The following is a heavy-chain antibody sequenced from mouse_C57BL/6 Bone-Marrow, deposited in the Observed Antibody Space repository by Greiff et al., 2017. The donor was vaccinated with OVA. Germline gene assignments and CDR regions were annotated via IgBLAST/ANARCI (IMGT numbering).Heavy chain of an antibody. CDR2: FYPGSGSI. CDR3: ARHERGIYDGYYVYFDY. Sequence: VQLQQSGAELVKPGASVKLSCKASGYTFTDYTIHWVKQRSGQGLEWIGWFYPGSGSIKYNEKFKDKATLTADKSSSTVYMELSRLTSDDSAVYFCARHERGIYDGYYVYFDYWGQGTTLTVSS. J-gene: IGHJ2*01. CDR1: GYTFTDYT. D-gene: IGHD2-3*01. V-gene: IGHV1-62-2*01.